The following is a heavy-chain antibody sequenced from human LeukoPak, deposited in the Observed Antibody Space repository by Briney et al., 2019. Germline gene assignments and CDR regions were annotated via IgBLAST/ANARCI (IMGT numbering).Heavy chain of an antibody. J-gene: IGHJ3*02. CDR2: INAGNGNT. V-gene: IGHV1-3*01. CDR3: ASFALDSSSWYPGLDAFDI. CDR1: GYTFTSYA. Sequence: ASVKVSCKASGYTFTSYAMHLVRQAPGQRLEWMGWINAGNGNTKYSQKFQGRVTITRDTSASTAYMELSSLRSEDTAVYYCASFALDSSSWYPGLDAFDIWGQGTMVTVSS. D-gene: IGHD6-13*01.